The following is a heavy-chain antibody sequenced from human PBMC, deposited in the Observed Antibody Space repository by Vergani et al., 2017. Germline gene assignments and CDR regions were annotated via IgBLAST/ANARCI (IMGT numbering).Heavy chain of an antibody. D-gene: IGHD6-13*01. CDR1: GGSISSGSYY. V-gene: IGHV4-61*02. Sequence: QVQLQESGPGLVKPSQTLSLTCTVSGGSISSGSYYWSWIRQPAGKGLEWIGRIYTSGSTNYNPSLKSRVTMSVDTSKNQFSLKLSSVTAADTAMYYCARLIAAAGTYYFDYWGQGTLVTVSS. CDR2: IYTSGST. J-gene: IGHJ4*02. CDR3: ARLIAAAGTYYFDY.